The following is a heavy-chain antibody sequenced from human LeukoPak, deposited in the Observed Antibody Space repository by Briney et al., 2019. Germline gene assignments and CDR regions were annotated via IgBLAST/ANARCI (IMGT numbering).Heavy chain of an antibody. CDR1: GYTFTSYD. D-gene: IGHD5-24*01. J-gene: IGHJ5*02. CDR2: MNPNSGNT. V-gene: IGHV1-8*03. CDR3: GRGPRNGLLDR. Sequence: GASVKVSCTASGYTFTSYDINWVRQATGRGLEWMGWMNPNSGNTGYAQKFQGRVTITRNTSISTAYIELSSLRSEDTAVYCCGRGPRNGLLDRWGQGTLVGVRS.